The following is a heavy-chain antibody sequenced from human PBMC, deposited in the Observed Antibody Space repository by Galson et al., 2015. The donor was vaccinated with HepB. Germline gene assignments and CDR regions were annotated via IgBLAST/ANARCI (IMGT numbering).Heavy chain of an antibody. CDR1: GATFSNFA. J-gene: IGHJ4*02. CDR3: ARPNMDLEGSYCFDY. Sequence: SVKVSCKASGATFSNFAISWVRQAPGQGLEWMGSIIPMFGVLHLARKFQGRVTMTADASTNTAYMELSSLRSEDTAVYFCARPNMDLEGSYCFDYWGQGTPVTVSS. D-gene: IGHD3-10*01. CDR2: IIPMFGVL. V-gene: IGHV1-69*13.